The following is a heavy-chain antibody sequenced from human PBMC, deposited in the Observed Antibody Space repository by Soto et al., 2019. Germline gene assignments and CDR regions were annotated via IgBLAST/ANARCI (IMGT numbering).Heavy chain of an antibody. Sequence: QVQLVESGGGVVQPGRSLRLSCAASGFPFSSYGMHWAREAPGKGLEWVAVISYDGSNQYYADSVKGRFTISRANSASPLYLQMNSLSPEDTALYYCVGGQYYFDYRGQGTLVTVSP. J-gene: IGHJ4*02. CDR1: GFPFSSYG. V-gene: IGHV3-30*03. CDR3: VGGQYYFDY. CDR2: ISYDGSNQ. D-gene: IGHD3-10*01.